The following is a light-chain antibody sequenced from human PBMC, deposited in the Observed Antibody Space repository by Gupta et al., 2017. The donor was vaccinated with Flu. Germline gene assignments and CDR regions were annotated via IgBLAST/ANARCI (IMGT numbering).Light chain of an antibody. Sequence: SVLTQPPSASGTHGQTVSISCSGSSSNIGSNYLYWYQHLPGTAPKLLIYMNNHCPSGVPDRFSGSKSGTSASLAISGLRSEDEADYYCAAWDDSLSGWVFGGGTKLTVL. CDR1: SSNIGSNY. CDR2: MNN. CDR3: AAWDDSLSGWV. V-gene: IGLV1-47*01. J-gene: IGLJ3*02.